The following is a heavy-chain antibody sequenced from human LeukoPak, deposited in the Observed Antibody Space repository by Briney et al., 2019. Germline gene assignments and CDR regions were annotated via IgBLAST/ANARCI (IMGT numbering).Heavy chain of an antibody. D-gene: IGHD2/OR15-2a*01. J-gene: IGHJ2*01. CDR2: IYYSGNT. Sequence: PSETLSLTCTVSSDSISITSYYWGWIRQSPGKGLEWIGSIYYSGNTYDNPSRKSRVTMSVDTSKNQFSLRLTSVTAADTAVYFCARHRTTHEYSDLWGRGTLVSVSS. CDR1: SDSISITSYY. CDR3: ARHRTTHEYSDL. V-gene: IGHV4-39*01.